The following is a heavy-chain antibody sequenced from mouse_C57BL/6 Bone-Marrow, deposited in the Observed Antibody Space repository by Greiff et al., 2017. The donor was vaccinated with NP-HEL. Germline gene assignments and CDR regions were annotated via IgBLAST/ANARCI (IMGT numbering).Heavy chain of an antibody. CDR1: GYTFTSYW. CDR3: ARSRYSNLAWFAY. Sequence: QVQLQQPGAELVMPGASVKLSCKASGYTFTSYWMHWVKQRPGQGLEWIGEIDPSDSYTNYNQKFKGKYTLTVDKSSSTAYMQLSSLTSEDSAVYYCARSRYSNLAWFAYWGQGTLVTVSA. J-gene: IGHJ3*01. CDR2: IDPSDSYT. V-gene: IGHV1-69*01. D-gene: IGHD2-5*01.